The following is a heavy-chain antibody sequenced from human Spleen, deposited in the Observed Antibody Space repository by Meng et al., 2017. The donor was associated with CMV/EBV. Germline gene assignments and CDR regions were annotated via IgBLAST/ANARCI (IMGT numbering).Heavy chain of an antibody. CDR2: IYPSDSDT. Sequence: GGSLRLSCTASGYSFVNHWIGWVRQMPGKGPEWVGTIYPSDSDTTYSPSFEGQVTMSVDRSTRTAYLHWSSLKSSDSGTYYCARRGMIGGVVASGSWFAPWGQGTLVTVSS. V-gene: IGHV5-51*01. D-gene: IGHD3-16*02. J-gene: IGHJ5*02. CDR1: GYSFVNHW. CDR3: ARRGMIGGVVASGSWFAP.